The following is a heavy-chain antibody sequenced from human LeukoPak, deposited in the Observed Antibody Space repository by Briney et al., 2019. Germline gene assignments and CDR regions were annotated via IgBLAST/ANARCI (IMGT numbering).Heavy chain of an antibody. V-gene: IGHV3-23*01. CDR2: ISGSGGST. D-gene: IGHD3-9*01. CDR1: GFTFSSYG. CDR3: ARVYFDWLLISAPSGYYFDY. Sequence: GGTLRLSCAASGFTFSSYGMGWVRQAPGKGLEWVSAISGSGGSTYYADSVKGRFTISRDNSKNTLYLQMNSLRAEDTAVYYCARVYFDWLLISAPSGYYFDYWGQGTLVTVSS. J-gene: IGHJ4*02.